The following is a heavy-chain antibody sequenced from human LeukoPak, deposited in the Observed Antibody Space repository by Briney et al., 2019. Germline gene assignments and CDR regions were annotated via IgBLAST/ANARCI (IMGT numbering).Heavy chain of an antibody. Sequence: PSETLSLTCLVSGGSMKRSYWTWIRQAPGKGLEWIGNIDDSGNTNYSPSLKSRVTISLDTSKNQFSLRVTSVTAADTAVYYCAIRLTTSRSATATTWFDPWGQGTLVSVSS. J-gene: IGHJ5*02. CDR3: AIRLTTSRSATATTWFDP. V-gene: IGHV4-59*01. CDR2: IDDSGNT. CDR1: GGSMKRSY. D-gene: IGHD1-1*01.